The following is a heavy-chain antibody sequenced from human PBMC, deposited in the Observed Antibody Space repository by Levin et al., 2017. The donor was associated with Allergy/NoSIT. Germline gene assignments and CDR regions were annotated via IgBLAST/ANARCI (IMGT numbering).Heavy chain of an antibody. D-gene: IGHD3-10*01. J-gene: IGHJ6*02. CDR1: GYTFTSYE. CDR2: MDANIDNA. V-gene: IGHV1-8*01. CDR3: AVRELTSMIHYNYGMDV. Sequence: ASVKVSCKASGYTFTSYEINWVRQATGQGLEWMGWMDANIDNAGYAQKFQGRVTMTRNTSISTAYMELSNLRADDTAVYYCAVRELTSMIHYNYGMDVWGQGTTVTVSS.